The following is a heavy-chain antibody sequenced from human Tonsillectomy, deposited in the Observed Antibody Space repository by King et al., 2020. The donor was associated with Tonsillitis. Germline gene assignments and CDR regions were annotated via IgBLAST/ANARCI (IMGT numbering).Heavy chain of an antibody. D-gene: IGHD3-16*01. CDR3: ARDRMGESMTTNRRVNGGMDV. Sequence: QLVQSGAEVKKPGASVKVSCKASGYTFTSYGITWVRQAPGQGLEWRGWISAYNGNTKYEQKLQGRVTVTTDTSTSTAYMELRSLRSDDTAVYYCARDRMGESMTTNRRVNGGMDVCGRGTTVTVSS. V-gene: IGHV1-18*04. J-gene: IGHJ6*02. CDR1: GYTFTSYG. CDR2: ISAYNGNT.